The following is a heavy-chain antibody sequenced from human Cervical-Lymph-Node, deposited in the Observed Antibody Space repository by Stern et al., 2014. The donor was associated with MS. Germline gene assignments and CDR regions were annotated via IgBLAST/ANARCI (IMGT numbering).Heavy chain of an antibody. Sequence: VQLVESGGGVVQPGRSLTLSCAASGFSLSNSGMHCVRQAPGKGLEWVAVMSFVGGNKKYGDSVKGRFSISRDMANNTLFLQMNSLRPEDTAVYYCMGVGDAMHVWGQGTTVIVSS. V-gene: IGHV3-30*03. J-gene: IGHJ6*02. CDR2: MSFVGGNK. CDR1: GFSLSNSG. CDR3: MGVGDAMHV.